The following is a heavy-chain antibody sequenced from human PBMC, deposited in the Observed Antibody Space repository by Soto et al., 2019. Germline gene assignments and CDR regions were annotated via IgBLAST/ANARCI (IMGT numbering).Heavy chain of an antibody. Sequence: PGGSLRLSCAASRFTFNSYWMHWVRQAPGKGLVWVSRINSDGSSTSYADSVKGRFTISRDNAKNTLYLQMNSLRAEDTAVYYCARGPTILLWFGESPIDLDYWGQGTLVTVSS. V-gene: IGHV3-74*01. CDR3: ARGPTILLWFGESPIDLDY. CDR2: INSDGSST. D-gene: IGHD3-10*01. CDR1: RFTFNSYW. J-gene: IGHJ4*02.